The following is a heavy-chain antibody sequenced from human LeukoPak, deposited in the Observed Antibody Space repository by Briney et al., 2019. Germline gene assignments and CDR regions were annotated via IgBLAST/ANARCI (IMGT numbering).Heavy chain of an antibody. CDR3: ARHTLTPPFNWFDP. CDR1: GGSISSGSYY. CDR2: IYTSGST. V-gene: IGHV4-61*02. Sequence: SETLSLTCTVSGGSISSGSYYWSWIRQPAGTGLEWIGRIYTSGSTNYNPSLKSRVTISVDTSKNQFSLKLSSVTAADTAVYYCARHTLTPPFNWFDPWGQGTLVTVSS. D-gene: IGHD4-23*01. J-gene: IGHJ5*02.